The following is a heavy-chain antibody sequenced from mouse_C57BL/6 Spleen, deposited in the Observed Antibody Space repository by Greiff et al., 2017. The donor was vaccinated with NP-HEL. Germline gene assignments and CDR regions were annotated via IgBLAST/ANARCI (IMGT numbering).Heavy chain of an antibody. Sequence: DVQLQESGGGLVQPGGSLSLSCAASGFTFTDYYMSWVRQPPGKALEWLGFIRNKANGYTTEYSASVKGRFTISRDNSQSILYLQMNALRAEDSATYYCARYNDGYYFDYWGQGTTLTVSS. V-gene: IGHV7-3*01. J-gene: IGHJ2*01. CDR1: GFTFTDYY. CDR3: ARYNDGYYFDY. D-gene: IGHD2-3*01. CDR2: IRNKANGYTT.